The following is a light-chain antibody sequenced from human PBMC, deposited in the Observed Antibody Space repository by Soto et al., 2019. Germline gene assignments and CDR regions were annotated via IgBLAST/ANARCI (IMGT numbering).Light chain of an antibody. CDR1: QSISSR. CDR3: QQSHSRVT. J-gene: IGKJ1*01. CDR2: AAS. V-gene: IGKV1-39*01. Sequence: DIQMTQPPASLSASVGDRVTITCRASQSISSRLSWYQHKPGTAPKLLLYAASRLHSGVPSRFSCGGSGTEFTLTISSLQPEDFATYYCQQSHSRVTFGQGTEVDIK.